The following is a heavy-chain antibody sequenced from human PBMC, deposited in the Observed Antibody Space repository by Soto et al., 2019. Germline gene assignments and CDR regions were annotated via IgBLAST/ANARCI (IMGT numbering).Heavy chain of an antibody. D-gene: IGHD6-13*01. Sequence: GESLKISCKGSGYGFTSYWISWVRQMPGKGLEWMGRIDPSDSYTNYSPSFQGHVTISADKSISTAYLQWSSLKASDTAMYYCAAAGTGTYYYYGMDVWGQGTTVTVSS. V-gene: IGHV5-10-1*01. CDR1: GYGFTSYW. CDR2: IDPSDSYT. CDR3: AAAGTGTYYYYGMDV. J-gene: IGHJ6*02.